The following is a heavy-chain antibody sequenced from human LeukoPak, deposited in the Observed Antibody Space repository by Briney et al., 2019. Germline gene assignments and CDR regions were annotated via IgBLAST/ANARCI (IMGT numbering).Heavy chain of an antibody. Sequence: SETLSLTCTVSGYSISSGYYWGWIRQPPGKGLKWIGSIYHSGSTYYNPSLKSRVTISVDTSKNQFSLKLSSVTAADTAVYYCARGTREWYFDYWGQGTLVTVSS. CDR2: IYHSGST. V-gene: IGHV4-38-2*02. D-gene: IGHD1-14*01. CDR1: GYSISSGYY. J-gene: IGHJ4*02. CDR3: ARGTREWYFDY.